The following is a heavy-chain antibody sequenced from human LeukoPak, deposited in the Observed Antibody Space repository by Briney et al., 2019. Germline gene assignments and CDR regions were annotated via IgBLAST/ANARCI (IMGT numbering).Heavy chain of an antibody. D-gene: IGHD3-3*01. J-gene: IGHJ4*02. CDR3: ARDSITIFGVVIN. V-gene: IGHV3-48*01. CDR2: ISSNSSTI. Sequence: PWGSLRLSCAASGFTFSSYSMSWVRQAPGKGLEWVSYISSNSSTIYYADSVKGRFTISRDNAKNSVYLQMNSLRAEDTAVYYCARDSITIFGVVINWGQGTLVTVSS. CDR1: GFTFSSYS.